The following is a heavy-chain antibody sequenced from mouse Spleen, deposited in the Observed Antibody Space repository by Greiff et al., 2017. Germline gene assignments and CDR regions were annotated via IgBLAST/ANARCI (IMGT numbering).Heavy chain of an antibody. J-gene: IGHJ1*01. CDR1: GFTFSDYG. Sequence: EVKLVESGGDLVKPGGSLKLSCAVSGFTFSDYGMHWVRQAPEKGLDWVAYISRDSNSIHYGDTVKGRFTISRDNTKNTLFLQMASLRSDDTAMYFCARPIYGNSWFFDVWGAGTTVTVSS. CDR3: ARPIYGNSWFFDV. D-gene: IGHD1-1*01. V-gene: IGHV5-17*01. CDR2: ISRDSNSI.